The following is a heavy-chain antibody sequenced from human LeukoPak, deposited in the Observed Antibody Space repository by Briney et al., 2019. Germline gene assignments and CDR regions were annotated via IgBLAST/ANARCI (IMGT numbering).Heavy chain of an antibody. V-gene: IGHV7-4-1*02. J-gene: IGHJ6*03. CDR3: ARDWAPIAAAGTHYYYYYYMDV. CDR1: GYTFTSYA. CDR2: INTNTGNP. D-gene: IGHD6-13*01. Sequence: ASVKVSCKASGYTFTSYAMNWVRQAPGQGLEWMGWINTNTGNPTYAQGFTGRFVFSLDTSVSTAYLQISSLKAEDTAVYYCARDWAPIAAAGTHYYYYYYMDVWGKGTTVTVSS.